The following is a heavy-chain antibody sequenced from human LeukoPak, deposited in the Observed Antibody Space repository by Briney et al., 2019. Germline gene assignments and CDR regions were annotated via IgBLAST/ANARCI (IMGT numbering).Heavy chain of an antibody. CDR2: INSDGSRT. CDR1: GHTFSSSW. V-gene: IGHV3-74*01. CDR3: ARDRVYYDSSGSTDAFDI. Sequence: PGGSLRLSCAASGHTFSSSWMHWVRQGPGKGPVWVSRINSDGSRTRYADSVKGRFTISRDNAKNTLYLQMNSLRAEDTAVYYCARDRVYYDSSGSTDAFDIWGQGTMVTVSS. D-gene: IGHD3-22*01. J-gene: IGHJ3*02.